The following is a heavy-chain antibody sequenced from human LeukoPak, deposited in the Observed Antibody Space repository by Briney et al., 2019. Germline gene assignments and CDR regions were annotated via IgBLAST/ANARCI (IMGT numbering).Heavy chain of an antibody. D-gene: IGHD6-19*01. CDR2: IYTSGST. CDR3: ARDNWWSSGWDRDAFDI. CDR1: GGSISSGGYY. J-gene: IGHJ3*02. Sequence: PSQTLSLTCTVSGGSISSGGYYWSWIRQPAGKGLEWIGRIYTSGSTNYNPSLKSRVTMSVDTSKNQFSLKLSSVTAADTAVYYCARDNWWSSGWDRDAFDIWGQGTMVTVSS. V-gene: IGHV4-61*02.